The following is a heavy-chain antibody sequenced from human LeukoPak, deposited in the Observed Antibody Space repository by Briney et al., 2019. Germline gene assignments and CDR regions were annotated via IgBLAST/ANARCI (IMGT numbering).Heavy chain of an antibody. J-gene: IGHJ3*02. CDR3: AKVRMITMIAYDAFDI. Sequence: GGSLRLSCAASGFTFSSSAMNWVRQAPGKGLEWVSAISGSGGSTYYADSVKGRFTISRDNSKNTLYLQMNSLRAEDTAVYYCAKVRMITMIAYDAFDIWGQGTMVTVSS. V-gene: IGHV3-23*01. D-gene: IGHD3-22*01. CDR1: GFTFSSSA. CDR2: ISGSGGST.